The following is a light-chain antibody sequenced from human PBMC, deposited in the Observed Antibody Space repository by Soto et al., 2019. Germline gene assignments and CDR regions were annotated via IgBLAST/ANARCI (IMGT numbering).Light chain of an antibody. CDR3: QQRSNWALT. Sequence: EIVLTQSPATLSLSPGERATLSCRASQSVSSYLAWYQQKPGQAPRLLIYDASNRATGIPARFSGSGSGTDFTLTISSLEPLDFAVYYCQQRSNWALTFGGGTKVDIK. J-gene: IGKJ4*01. CDR2: DAS. V-gene: IGKV3-11*01. CDR1: QSVSSY.